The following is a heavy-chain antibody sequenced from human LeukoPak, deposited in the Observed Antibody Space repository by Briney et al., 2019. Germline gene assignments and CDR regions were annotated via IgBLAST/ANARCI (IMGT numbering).Heavy chain of an antibody. J-gene: IGHJ5*02. D-gene: IGHD3-22*01. CDR2: SSAYNGNT. CDR1: GYTFTSYG. V-gene: IGHV1-18*01. CDR3: ARDAYYDGSGSSPNWFDP. Sequence: ASVKVSCKASGYTFTSYGVSWVRQAPGQGLEWMGWSSAYNGNTNYAQKFQGRVTMTRDTSTSTVYMELSSLRSEDTAMYYCARDAYYDGSGSSPNWFDPWGQGILVTVSS.